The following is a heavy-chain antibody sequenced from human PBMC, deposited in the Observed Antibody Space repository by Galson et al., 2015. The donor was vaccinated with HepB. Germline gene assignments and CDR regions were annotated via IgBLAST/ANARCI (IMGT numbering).Heavy chain of an antibody. V-gene: IGHV1-69*13. Sequence: SVKVSCKASGGTFSSYAISWVRQAPGQGLEWMGGIIPIFGTANYAQKFQGRVTITADESTSTAYMELSSLRSEDTAVYYCARGLPLYCSGGSCYPPSYFQGAFDIWGQGIMVTVSS. D-gene: IGHD2-15*01. CDR1: GGTFSSYA. CDR2: IIPIFGTA. CDR3: ARGLPLYCSGGSCYPPSYFQGAFDI. J-gene: IGHJ3*02.